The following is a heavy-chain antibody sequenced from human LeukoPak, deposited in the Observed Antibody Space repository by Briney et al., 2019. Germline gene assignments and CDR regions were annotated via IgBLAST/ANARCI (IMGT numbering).Heavy chain of an antibody. D-gene: IGHD1-20*01. J-gene: IGHJ4*02. Sequence: GGSLRLSCAASGFTFSSYWMSWVRQAPGKGLEWVANIKQDGSEKYYVDSVKGRFTISRDNAKNSLYLQMNSLRAEDAAMYYCAREGGNWNDLGFDYWGQGTLVTVSS. CDR3: AREGGNWNDLGFDY. CDR1: GFTFSSYW. CDR2: IKQDGSEK. V-gene: IGHV3-7*04.